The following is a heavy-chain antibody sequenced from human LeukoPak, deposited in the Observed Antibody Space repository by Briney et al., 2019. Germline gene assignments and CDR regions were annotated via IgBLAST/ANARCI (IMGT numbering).Heavy chain of an antibody. CDR1: GFTFSSYA. D-gene: IGHD6-19*01. CDR2: ISHDGNKN. V-gene: IGHV3-30*04. CDR3: ARAEGSSAVFSFWDY. J-gene: IGHJ4*02. Sequence: PGGSLRLSCAASGFTFSSYAMHWVRQAPGKGVEWVAVISHDGNKNYYADSVKGRFTISRDNSNNTLYVQMNSLRPEDTAIYYCARAEGSSAVFSFWDYWGQGTLVTVSS.